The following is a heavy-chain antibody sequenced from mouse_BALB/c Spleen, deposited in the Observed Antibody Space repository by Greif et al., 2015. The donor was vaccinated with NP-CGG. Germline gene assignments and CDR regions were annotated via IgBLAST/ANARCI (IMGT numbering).Heavy chain of an antibody. CDR3: ARYYYAMDY. CDR1: GYTFTSYW. Sequence: QVQLQQSGAELAKPGASVKMSCKASGYTFTSYWMHWVKQRPGQGLEWIGYINPSTGYTEYNQKFKDKATLTADKSSSTAYMQLSSLTSEDSAVYCCARYYYAMDYWGQGTSVTVSS. J-gene: IGHJ4*01. CDR2: INPSTGYT. V-gene: IGHV1-7*01.